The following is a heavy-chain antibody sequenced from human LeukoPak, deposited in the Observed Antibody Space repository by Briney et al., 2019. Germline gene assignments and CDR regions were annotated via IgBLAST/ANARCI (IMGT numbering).Heavy chain of an antibody. J-gene: IGHJ5*02. Sequence: SETLSLTCTVSDGSISSYYWSWIRQPAGKGLEWIGRIYTSGSTNYNPSLKSRVTMSVDTSKNQFSLELSSVAAADTAVYYCARDAFDPYYYDSSGYYYSWFDPWGQGTLVTVSS. D-gene: IGHD3-22*01. CDR2: IYTSGST. CDR1: DGSISSYY. CDR3: ARDAFDPYYYDSSGYYYSWFDP. V-gene: IGHV4-4*07.